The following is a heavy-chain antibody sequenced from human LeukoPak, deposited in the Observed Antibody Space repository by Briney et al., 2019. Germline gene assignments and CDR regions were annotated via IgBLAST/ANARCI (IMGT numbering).Heavy chain of an antibody. CDR2: ISAYNGNT. V-gene: IGHV1-18*01. CDR1: GYTFTSYG. J-gene: IGHJ4*02. CDR3: ARDYGGIAVAETFDY. D-gene: IGHD6-19*01. Sequence: GASVKVSCKASGYTFTSYGISWVRQAPGQGLEWMGWISAYNGNTNYAQKLQGRVTMTRDTSISTAYMDLSRLRSDDTAVYYCARDYGGIAVAETFDYWGQGTLVTVSS.